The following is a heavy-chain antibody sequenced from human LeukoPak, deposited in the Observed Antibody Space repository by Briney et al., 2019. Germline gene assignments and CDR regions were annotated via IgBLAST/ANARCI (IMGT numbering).Heavy chain of an antibody. V-gene: IGHV4-30-4*08. CDR1: GGSISSGDYY. J-gene: IGHJ6*04. CDR3: ARGCSSTSCYGYV. D-gene: IGHD2-2*01. Sequence: SETLSLTCTVSGGSISSGDYYWSWIRQPPGKGLEWIGYIYYSGSTYYNPSLKSRVTISVDTSKNQFSLKLSSVIAADTAVYYCARGCSSTSCYGYVWGKGTTVTVSS. CDR2: IYYSGST.